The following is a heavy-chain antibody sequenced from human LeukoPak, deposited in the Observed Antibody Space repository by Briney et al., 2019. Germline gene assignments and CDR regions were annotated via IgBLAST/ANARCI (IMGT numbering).Heavy chain of an antibody. CDR2: IWSGGSNR. D-gene: IGHD6-6*01. J-gene: IGHJ3*02. V-gene: IGHV3-33*01. CDR3: ARASIAAFDI. CDR1: GFTFSSYG. Sequence: PGGSLRLSCAASGFTFSSYGMHWVRQAPGKGLEWVAVIWSGGSNRFYADSVTGRFTISRDNSKNTLYLQMNSLRAEDTAVYYCARASIAAFDIWGQGTMVTVSS.